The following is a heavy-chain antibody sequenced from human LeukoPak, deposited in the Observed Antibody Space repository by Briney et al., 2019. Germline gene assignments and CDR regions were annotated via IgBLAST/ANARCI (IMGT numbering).Heavy chain of an antibody. CDR1: GGTFSSYA. CDR2: IIPILGIA. D-gene: IGHD3-10*01. V-gene: IGHV1-69*04. Sequence: GASVKVSCKASGGTFSSYAISWVRQAPGQGLEWMGRIIPILGIANYAQKFQGRVTITADKSTSTAYMELSSLRSEDTAVYYCAREFRSGREYYYYGMDVWGQGTTVTVSS. CDR3: AREFRSGREYYYYGMDV. J-gene: IGHJ6*02.